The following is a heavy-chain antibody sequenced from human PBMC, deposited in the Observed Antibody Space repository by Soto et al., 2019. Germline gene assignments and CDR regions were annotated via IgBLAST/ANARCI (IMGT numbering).Heavy chain of an antibody. V-gene: IGHV4-59*12. Sequence: PSETLSLTCTVPGGSISSYYWSWIREPPGKGLEWIGYIYHSGSTNYNPSHKSRVTISVDKSKNQFSLKLSSVTAADTAVYYCARRSYYGSGTFDHWGQGTLVTVSS. CDR3: ARRSYYGSGTFDH. CDR1: GGSISSYY. D-gene: IGHD3-10*01. J-gene: IGHJ4*02. CDR2: IYHSGST.